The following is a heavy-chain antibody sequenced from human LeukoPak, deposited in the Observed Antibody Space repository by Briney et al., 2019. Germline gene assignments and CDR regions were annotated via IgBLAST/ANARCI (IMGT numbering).Heavy chain of an antibody. J-gene: IGHJ5*02. CDR2: ISDHNGTP. CDR1: GYIFSNYG. CDR3: ARDAVLGAPYTDH. D-gene: IGHD3-3*02. V-gene: IGHV1-18*01. Sequence: ASVKVSSKASGYIFSNYGISWARQAPGQGLEWMGWISDHNGTPNYAQKFEGRVTMTTDISTSTAYMELTSLTSDDAAVYYCARDAVLGAPYTDHWGQGTLVTVSS.